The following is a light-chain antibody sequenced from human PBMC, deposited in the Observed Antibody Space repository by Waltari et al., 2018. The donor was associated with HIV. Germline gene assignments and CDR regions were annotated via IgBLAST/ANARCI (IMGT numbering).Light chain of an antibody. CDR1: HSNIGSNT. CDR2: SDD. CDR3: AVWDDGLNGPE. J-gene: IGLJ3*02. V-gene: IGLV1-44*01. Sequence: QSVLTQPPSASGTPGQRVTISCSGSHSNIGSNTVSWYQQLPGTAPKLLIYSDDQGPSGGPDRFSGAKSGTSASLAIRWLQSEDEADYYCAVWDDGLNGPEFGGGTKLTVL.